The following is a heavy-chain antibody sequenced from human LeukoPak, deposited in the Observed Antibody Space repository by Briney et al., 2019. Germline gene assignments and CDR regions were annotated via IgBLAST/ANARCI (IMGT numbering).Heavy chain of an antibody. J-gene: IGHJ6*02. Sequence: PGRSLRLSCAASGFTFDDYAMHWVRQAPGKGLEWVSGISWSSGSIGYADSVKGRFTISRDNAKKSLYLQMNSLRDEDTALYYCAKGRGTDYYYYSMDVWGQGTTVTVSS. CDR1: GFTFDDYA. CDR2: ISWSSGSI. V-gene: IGHV3-9*01. D-gene: IGHD1-1*01. CDR3: AKGRGTDYYYYSMDV.